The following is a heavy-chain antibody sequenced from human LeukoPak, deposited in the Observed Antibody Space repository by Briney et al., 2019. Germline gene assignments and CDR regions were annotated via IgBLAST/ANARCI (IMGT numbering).Heavy chain of an antibody. Sequence: GGSLRLSCAASGFTFSSYEMNWVRQAPGKGLEWFSYISISGSTIYYADSVKGRFTISRDNAKNPLYLQMNSLRAEDTAVYYCAGFDYYGSESYYNHFDSWGQGTLVTVSS. CDR1: GFTFSSYE. V-gene: IGHV3-48*03. J-gene: IGHJ4*02. D-gene: IGHD3-10*01. CDR2: ISISGSTI. CDR3: AGFDYYGSESYYNHFDS.